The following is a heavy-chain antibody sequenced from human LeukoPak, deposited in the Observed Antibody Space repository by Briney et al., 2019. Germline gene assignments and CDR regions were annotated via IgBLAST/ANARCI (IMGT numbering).Heavy chain of an antibody. J-gene: IGHJ4*02. CDR3: AKDQAPQDIVVVPAY. CDR1: GFTFSSYG. Sequence: GGSLRLSCAASGFTFSSYGMHWVRQAPGEGLEWVAFIRYEGSNKYYADSVKGRFTISRDNSKNTLYLQMNSLRAEDTAVYYCAKDQAPQDIVVVPAYWGQGTLVTVSS. D-gene: IGHD2-2*01. CDR2: IRYEGSNK. V-gene: IGHV3-30*02.